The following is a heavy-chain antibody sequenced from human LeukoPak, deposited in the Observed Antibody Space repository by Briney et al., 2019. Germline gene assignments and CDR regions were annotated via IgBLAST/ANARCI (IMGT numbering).Heavy chain of an antibody. V-gene: IGHV3-21*04. CDR1: GFTFSSYS. D-gene: IGHD2-2*01. CDR2: ISSSSSYI. Sequence: GGSLRLSCAASGFTFSSYSMNWVRQAPGKGLEWVSSISSSSSYIYYADSVRGRLTISRDNSKDTLYLQMSSLRAEDTAVYYCAKVYCSTTSCQFFDYWGQGTLVTVSS. J-gene: IGHJ4*02. CDR3: AKVYCSTTSCQFFDY.